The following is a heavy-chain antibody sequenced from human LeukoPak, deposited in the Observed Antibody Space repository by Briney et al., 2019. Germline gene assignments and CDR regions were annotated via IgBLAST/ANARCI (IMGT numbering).Heavy chain of an antibody. CDR3: ARWHSHGRYFYY. CDR1: GVSIRNYC. CDR2: ICDSGNI. D-gene: IGHD2-21*01. V-gene: IGHV4-59*01. J-gene: IGHJ4*02. Sequence: SETLSLTCTVSGVSIRNYCWNWIRQPPGKGREWIGYICDSGNIDYKPSLKSRVTISVDTSKNQFSLKLTSATAADTAVYSCARWHSHGRYFYYWRQGALVTVSS.